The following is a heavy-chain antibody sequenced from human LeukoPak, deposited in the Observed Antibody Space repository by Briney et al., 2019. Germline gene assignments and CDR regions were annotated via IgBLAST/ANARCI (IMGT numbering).Heavy chain of an antibody. V-gene: IGHV3-7*01. CDR1: GFTLSHSW. J-gene: IGHJ5*02. Sequence: GGSLRLSCAASGFTLSHSWMSWVRQAPGRGREWMANISPDGSAEIYLDSVKGRFTIPRDNAKSSLYLQMNNLRVEDTAVYYCARDYNWGWGPWGQGTLVTVSS. CDR3: ARDYNWGWGP. CDR2: ISPDGSAE. D-gene: IGHD7-27*01.